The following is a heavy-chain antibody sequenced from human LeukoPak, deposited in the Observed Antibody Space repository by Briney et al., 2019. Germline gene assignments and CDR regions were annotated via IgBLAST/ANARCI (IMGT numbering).Heavy chain of an antibody. Sequence: GGSLRLSCAASGFTFSSYAMSWVRQAPGKGLEWLSAISGSGGSTYYADSVKGRFTISRDNSKNTLYLQMNSLRAEDTAVYYCANSPPFTLHYYFDYWGQGTLVTVSS. CDR3: ANSPPFTLHYYFDY. J-gene: IGHJ4*02. D-gene: IGHD3-3*02. CDR1: GFTFSSYA. CDR2: ISGSGGST. V-gene: IGHV3-23*01.